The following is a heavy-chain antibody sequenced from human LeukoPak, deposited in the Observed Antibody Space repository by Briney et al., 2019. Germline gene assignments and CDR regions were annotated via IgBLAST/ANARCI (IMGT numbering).Heavy chain of an antibody. Sequence: PGGSLRLSCEASGFSVTNNYMSWVRQAPGKGLEWVSIMYTGGSIYYADAVKGRFTISRDKLKNTLNLQMNSLKGDDTAVYYCARDYYGSGSLDLWGQGTMVIVAS. J-gene: IGHJ3*01. D-gene: IGHD3-10*01. CDR1: GFSVTNNY. V-gene: IGHV3-53*01. CDR3: ARDYYGSGSLDL. CDR2: MYTGGSI.